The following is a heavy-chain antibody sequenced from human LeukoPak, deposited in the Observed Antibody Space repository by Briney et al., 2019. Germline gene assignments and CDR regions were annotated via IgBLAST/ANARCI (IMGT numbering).Heavy chain of an antibody. D-gene: IGHD5-24*01. CDR1: GFTFSSYV. Sequence: PGGSLRLSSAASGFTFSSYVMHWVRQAPGKGLEWVAVIWYDGSNKYYADSVKGRFTISRDNSKNTLYLQMNSLRAEDTAVYYCASSTITATLDYWGQGTLVTVSS. V-gene: IGHV3-33*01. CDR3: ASSTITATLDY. CDR2: IWYDGSNK. J-gene: IGHJ4*02.